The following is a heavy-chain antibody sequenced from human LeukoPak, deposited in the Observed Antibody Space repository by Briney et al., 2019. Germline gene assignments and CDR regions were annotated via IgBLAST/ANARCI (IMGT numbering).Heavy chain of an antibody. V-gene: IGHV1-46*01. D-gene: IGHD3-22*01. CDR1: GYTFTSYY. Sequence: ASVKVSCKASGYTFTSYYMHWVRQAPGQGLEWMGIINPSGGSTSYAQKFQGRVTMTRDTSTGTVYMELSSLRSEDTAVYYCARDDVHYYDSSGYGDYWGQGTLVTVSS. CDR3: ARDDVHYYDSSGYGDY. J-gene: IGHJ4*02. CDR2: INPSGGST.